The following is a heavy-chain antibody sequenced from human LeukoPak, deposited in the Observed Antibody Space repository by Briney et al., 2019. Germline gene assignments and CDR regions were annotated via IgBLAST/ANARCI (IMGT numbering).Heavy chain of an antibody. D-gene: IGHD3-10*01. CDR3: ARDPSGSGSYFDH. V-gene: IGHV4-59*01. Sequence: SETLSLTCTVSGGSISSYYWSWIRQPPGKGLEWIGYIYYSGSTNYNPSLKSRLTISVDTSKNHFSLKLSSVTAADTAVYYCARDPSGSGSYFDHWGQGTLVTVSS. CDR2: IYYSGST. J-gene: IGHJ4*02. CDR1: GGSISSYY.